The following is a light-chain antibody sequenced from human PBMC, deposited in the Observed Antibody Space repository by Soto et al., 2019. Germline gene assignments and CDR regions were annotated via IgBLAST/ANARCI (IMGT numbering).Light chain of an antibody. V-gene: IGKV3-11*01. Sequence: EIVLTQSPATLSLSPGERATLSCRASQSVSRSFAWFQQIPGQAPRLLIYDASTRATGIPARFSGSGSGTDFTLTISSLEPEDFASYYCQQRDSWPLTFGGGTKVDIK. CDR2: DAS. J-gene: IGKJ4*01. CDR1: QSVSRS. CDR3: QQRDSWPLT.